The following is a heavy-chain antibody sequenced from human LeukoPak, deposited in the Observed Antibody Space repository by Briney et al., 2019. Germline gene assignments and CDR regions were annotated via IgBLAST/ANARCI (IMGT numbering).Heavy chain of an antibody. CDR3: ARGCCGGSYLLWFDP. CDR2: IIPIFGTA. CDR1: GGTFSSYA. J-gene: IGHJ5*02. V-gene: IGHV1-69*01. D-gene: IGHD2-15*01. Sequence: SVKVSCKASGGTFSSYAISWVRQAPGQGLEWMVGIIPIFGTANYAQKFQGRVTITADESTSTAYMELSSLRSEDTAVYYCARGCCGGSYLLWFDPWGQGTLVTVSS.